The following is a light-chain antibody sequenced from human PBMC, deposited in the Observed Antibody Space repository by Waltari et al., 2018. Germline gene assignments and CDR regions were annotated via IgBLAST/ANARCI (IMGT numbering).Light chain of an antibody. CDR3: QKYGSLPAT. V-gene: IGKV3-20*01. J-gene: IGKJ1*01. CDR1: QSISKY. Sequence: EIMLTQSPGTLSLSPGERATLSCRASQSISKYLAWYQQKPGQAPSLLIYDASSRATGIPDRFSGSGSGTDFSLTISRLEPEDFVVYYCQKYGSLPATFGQGTKVEIK. CDR2: DAS.